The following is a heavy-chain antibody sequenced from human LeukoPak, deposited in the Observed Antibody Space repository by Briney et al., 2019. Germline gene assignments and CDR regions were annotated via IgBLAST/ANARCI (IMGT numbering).Heavy chain of an antibody. V-gene: IGHV3-48*03. Sequence: PGGSLRLSCAASGFTFSGYELYWVRQAPGKGLEWVSYISSGGTTIKYADSVKGQFTISRDDAKKSLYLQMNSLRAEDTAIYYCGAGRQFVGAFDIWGQGTLVTVSS. D-gene: IGHD3-10*01. CDR1: GFTFSGYE. CDR2: ISSGGTTI. J-gene: IGHJ3*02. CDR3: GAGRQFVGAFDI.